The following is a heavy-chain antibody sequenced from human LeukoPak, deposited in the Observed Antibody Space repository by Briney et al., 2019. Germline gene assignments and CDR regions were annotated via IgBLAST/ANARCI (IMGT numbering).Heavy chain of an antibody. Sequence: AASVKVSCKASGYTFTSYAMNWVRQAPGQGLEWMGWINTNTGNPTYAQGFTGRFVFSLDTSVSTAYLQISSLKAEDTAVFFFQALAGIRYFDWLSLGGYYYYMDVWGKGTTVTVSS. D-gene: IGHD3-9*01. V-gene: IGHV7-4-1*02. CDR1: GYTFTSYA. CDR2: INTNTGNP. J-gene: IGHJ6*03. CDR3: QALAGIRYFDWLSLGGYYYYMDV.